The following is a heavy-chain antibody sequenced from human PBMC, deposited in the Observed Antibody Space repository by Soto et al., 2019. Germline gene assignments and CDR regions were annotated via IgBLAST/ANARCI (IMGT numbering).Heavy chain of an antibody. CDR1: GYTPTELS. CDR2: FDPEDGET. V-gene: IGHV1-24*01. Sequence: ASGKVSCKVSGYTPTELSMHWVRQAPGKGLEWMGGFDPEDGETIYAQKFQGRVTMTEDTSTDTAYMELSSLRSEDTAVYYCAIGMGYDFWSGPDFDYWGQGTLVTVS. CDR3: AIGMGYDFWSGPDFDY. J-gene: IGHJ4*02. D-gene: IGHD3-3*01.